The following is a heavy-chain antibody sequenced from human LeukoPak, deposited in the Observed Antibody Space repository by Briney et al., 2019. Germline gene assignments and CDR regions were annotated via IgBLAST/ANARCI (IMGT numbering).Heavy chain of an antibody. CDR1: GGTFSSYA. D-gene: IGHD5-24*01. Sequence: GASVKVSCKASGGTFSSYAISWVRQAPGQGLEWMGGIIPIFGTVNYAQKFQGRVTMTEDTSTDTAYMELSSLRSEDTAVYYCATDIGRRDGYNYRDWGQGTLVTVSS. J-gene: IGHJ4*02. V-gene: IGHV1-69*06. CDR3: ATDIGRRDGYNYRD. CDR2: IIPIFGTV.